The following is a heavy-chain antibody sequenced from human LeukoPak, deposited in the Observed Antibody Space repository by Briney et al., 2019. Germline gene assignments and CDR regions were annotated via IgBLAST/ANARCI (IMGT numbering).Heavy chain of an antibody. Sequence: HSGGSLRLSCAASGFTFSSYWMSWVRQAPGKGLEWVANIKQDGSEKYYVDSVKGRFTISRDNAKNSLYLQMNSLRAEDTAVYYCARDRDDCSSTSCSRGYYYDSSGYLLWGQGTLVTVSS. D-gene: IGHD3-22*01. CDR1: GFTFSSYW. V-gene: IGHV3-7*01. CDR3: ARDRDDCSSTSCSRGYYYDSSGYLL. J-gene: IGHJ4*02. CDR2: IKQDGSEK.